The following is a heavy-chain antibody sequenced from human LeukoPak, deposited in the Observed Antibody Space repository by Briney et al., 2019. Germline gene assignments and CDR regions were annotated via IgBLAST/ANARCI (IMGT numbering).Heavy chain of an antibody. CDR3: AKAADDSSGLSPFDI. D-gene: IGHD3-22*01. J-gene: IGHJ3*02. CDR2: ISSSSSYI. V-gene: IGHV3-21*04. Sequence: GGSLRLSCAASGFTFSSYAMSWVRQAPGKGLEWVSFISSSSSYIYYADSVKGRFTISRDNAKNSLYLQMNSLRAEDTAVYYCAKAADDSSGLSPFDIWGQGTMVTVSS. CDR1: GFTFSSYA.